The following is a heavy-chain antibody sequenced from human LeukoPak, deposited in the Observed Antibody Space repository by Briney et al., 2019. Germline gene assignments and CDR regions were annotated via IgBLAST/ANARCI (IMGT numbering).Heavy chain of an antibody. CDR1: GFTFCTYG. CDR3: ARDSTRILGLFDY. Sequence: PGGSLRLSCASSGFTFCTYGMNWVRQAPEKGLEWVSYISSRSDSENYADSVKGRFTISRDNIRNLLYLQMNSLRAEDTAVYFCARDSTRILGLFDYWGQGTLVTISS. J-gene: IGHJ4*02. V-gene: IGHV3-48*01. D-gene: IGHD2/OR15-2a*01. CDR2: ISSRSDSE.